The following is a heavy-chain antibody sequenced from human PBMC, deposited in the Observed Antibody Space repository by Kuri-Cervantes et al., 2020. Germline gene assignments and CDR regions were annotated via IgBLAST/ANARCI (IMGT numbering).Heavy chain of an antibody. V-gene: IGHV3-30*18. D-gene: IGHD7-27*01. CDR1: GFTFSSYG. CDR3: AKDWGNWGYGYYFDY. Sequence: GESLKISCAASGFTFSSYGMHWVRQAPGKGLEWVAVISYDGSNKYYADSVKGRFTISRDNSKSTLYLQLNSLRAEDTAMYYCAKDWGNWGYGYYFDYWGQGTLVTVSS. J-gene: IGHJ4*02. CDR2: ISYDGSNK.